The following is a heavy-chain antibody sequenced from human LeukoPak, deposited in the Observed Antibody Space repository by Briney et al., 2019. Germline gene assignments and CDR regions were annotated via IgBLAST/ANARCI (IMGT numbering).Heavy chain of an antibody. CDR3: ARDRVGITGNWFDP. J-gene: IGHJ5*02. V-gene: IGHV1-18*04. CDR2: ISAYNGNT. Sequence: ASVKVSCKASGYTFTDYYIHWMRQAPGQGLEWIGWISAYNGNTNYAQSLQDRLNLTRDTSTGTVYMELRGLRSDDTAVYYCARDRVGITGNWFDPWGQGTLVTVSS. CDR1: GYTFTDYY. D-gene: IGHD1-26*01.